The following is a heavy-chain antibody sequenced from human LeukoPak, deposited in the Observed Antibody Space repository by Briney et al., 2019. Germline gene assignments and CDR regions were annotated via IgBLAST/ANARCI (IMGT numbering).Heavy chain of an antibody. CDR1: GFTFSSYT. CDR2: ISSGSNYI. CDR3: ARDYSNLVWEFDY. V-gene: IGHV3-21*01. D-gene: IGHD4-11*01. Sequence: PGGSPRLSCAASGFTFSSYTMNWVRQAPGKGLEWVSSISSGSNYIYYADSMKGRFTISRDNAKNSLYLQMNSLRAEDTAVYYCARDYSNLVWEFDYWGQGTLVTVSS. J-gene: IGHJ4*02.